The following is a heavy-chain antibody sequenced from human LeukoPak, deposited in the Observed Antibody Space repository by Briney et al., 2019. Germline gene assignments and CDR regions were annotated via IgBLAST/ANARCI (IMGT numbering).Heavy chain of an antibody. Sequence: ASVKVSCKASGYTFTGYYMHWVRHGPGQGLELTGWINPNSGGTNYAQKFQGRVTMTRDTSISTAYMELSRMRSDDTAVYYCARDHDVVVLVVWGQGTTVTVSS. CDR1: GYTFTGYY. J-gene: IGHJ6*02. V-gene: IGHV1-2*02. D-gene: IGHD2-2*01. CDR2: INPNSGGT. CDR3: ARDHDVVVLVV.